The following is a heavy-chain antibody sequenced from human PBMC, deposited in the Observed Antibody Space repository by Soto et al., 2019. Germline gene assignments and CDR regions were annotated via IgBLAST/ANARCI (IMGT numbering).Heavy chain of an antibody. CDR3: TVWGSGNDFGAA. J-gene: IGHJ4*02. V-gene: IGHV3-72*01. Sequence: EVQLVESGGGLVQPGGSLRLSCAASGFTFSDHYMDWVRQAPGKGLEWVGRSKNKADSYTTEYAASVTGRFTISSDGSKNSLFLQMNSLKTEDTAVYYCTVWGSGNDFGAAWGQGILVTVSS. CDR2: SKNKADSYTT. D-gene: IGHD3-10*01. CDR1: GFTFSDHY.